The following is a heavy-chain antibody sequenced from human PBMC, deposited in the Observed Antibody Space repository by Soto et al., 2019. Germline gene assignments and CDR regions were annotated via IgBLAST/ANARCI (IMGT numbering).Heavy chain of an antibody. J-gene: IGHJ5*02. CDR1: GYTFTSYG. CDR3: ARFGEIAARRENWFDP. Sequence: ASVKVSCKASGYTFTSYGISWVRQAPGQGLEWMGWISAYNGNTNYAQKLQGRVTMTTDTSTSTAYMELRSLRSDDTAVYYCARFGEIAARRENWFDPWGQGTLVTVSS. D-gene: IGHD6-6*01. V-gene: IGHV1-18*01. CDR2: ISAYNGNT.